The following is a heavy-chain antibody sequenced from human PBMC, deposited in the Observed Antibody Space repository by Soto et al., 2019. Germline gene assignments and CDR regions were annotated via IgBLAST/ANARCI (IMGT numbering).Heavy chain of an antibody. Sequence: GGSLRLSCAASGFTFSSYAMHWVRQAPGKGLEWVAVISYDGSNKYYADSVKGRFTISRDNSKNTLYLQMNSLRAEDAAVYYCARDPQYYDFWSGYYFPDYWGQGTLVTVSS. CDR3: ARDPQYYDFWSGYYFPDY. D-gene: IGHD3-3*01. J-gene: IGHJ4*02. V-gene: IGHV3-30-3*01. CDR1: GFTFSSYA. CDR2: ISYDGSNK.